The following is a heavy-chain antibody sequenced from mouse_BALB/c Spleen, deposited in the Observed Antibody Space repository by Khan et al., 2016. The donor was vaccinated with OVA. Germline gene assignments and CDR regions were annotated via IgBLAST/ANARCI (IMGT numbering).Heavy chain of an antibody. D-gene: IGHD3-2*01. CDR1: GYTFTDYG. J-gene: IGHJ3*01. CDR3: ASDGAGEEFAY. Sequence: QVQLQQSGAELVRPGVSVKISCKGSGYTFTDYGIHWVKQSHAKSLEWIGVISTYYGDASYNQKFKGKATMTVDNSSSTAYMELARLTSEESAIDYCASDGAGEEFAYWGQGTLVTVSA. CDR2: ISTYYGDA. V-gene: IGHV1S137*01.